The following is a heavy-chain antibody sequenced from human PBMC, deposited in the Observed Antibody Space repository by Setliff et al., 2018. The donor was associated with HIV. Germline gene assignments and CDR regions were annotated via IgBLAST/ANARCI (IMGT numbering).Heavy chain of an antibody. D-gene: IGHD2-2*01. CDR2: ISSSSSTI. V-gene: IGHV3-48*01. CDR3: ARATQLRSGVVDPAAKYFYYYMDV. J-gene: IGHJ6*03. CDR1: GFTFSGYS. Sequence: GGSLRLSCAASGFTFSGYSMNWVRQAPGKGLEWVSCISSSSSTIYYADSVKGRFTISRDNAKNSLYLQINSLRAEDTAVYYCARATQLRSGVVDPAAKYFYYYMDVWGKGTTVTVSS.